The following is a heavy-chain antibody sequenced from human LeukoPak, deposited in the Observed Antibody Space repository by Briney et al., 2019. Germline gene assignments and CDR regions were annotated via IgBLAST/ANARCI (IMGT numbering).Heavy chain of an antibody. J-gene: IGHJ4*02. CDR3: ATYTAMVTGTFDY. D-gene: IGHD5-18*01. V-gene: IGHV1-69*01. CDR1: GGTFSSYA. CDR2: IIPIFGTA. Sequence: SVKVSCKASGGTFSSYAISWLRQAPGQGLEWMGGIIPIFGTANYAQKFQGRVTITADESTSTAYMELSSLRSEDTAVYYCATYTAMVTGTFDYWGQRTLVTVSS.